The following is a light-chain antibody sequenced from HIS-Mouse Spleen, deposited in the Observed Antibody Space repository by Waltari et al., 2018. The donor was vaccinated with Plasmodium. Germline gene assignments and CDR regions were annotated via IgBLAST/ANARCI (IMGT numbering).Light chain of an antibody. CDR1: QSVSSN. CDR3: QQYNNWSFT. V-gene: IGKV3-15*01. Sequence: IVMTQSPATLSVSPGERATLSCRASQSVSSNLAWYQQKPGQAPRVRIYGASTRATGIPARFSGSGSGTEFTLTISSLQSEDFAVYYCQQYNNWSFTFGPGTKVDIK. J-gene: IGKJ3*01. CDR2: GAS.